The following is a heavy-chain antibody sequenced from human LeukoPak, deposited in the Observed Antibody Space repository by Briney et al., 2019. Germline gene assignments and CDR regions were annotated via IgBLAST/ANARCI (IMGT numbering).Heavy chain of an antibody. Sequence: GGSLRLSCAASGFTFSSYAMSWVRQAPGKGLEWVSAISGSGGSTYYADSVKGRFTISRDNSKNTQYLQMHSLRAEDTAVYYRAKDPTTYYDSSGYGRYNWFDPWGQGTLVTVSS. D-gene: IGHD3-22*01. CDR1: GFTFSSYA. J-gene: IGHJ5*02. CDR2: ISGSGGST. V-gene: IGHV3-23*01. CDR3: AKDPTTYYDSSGYGRYNWFDP.